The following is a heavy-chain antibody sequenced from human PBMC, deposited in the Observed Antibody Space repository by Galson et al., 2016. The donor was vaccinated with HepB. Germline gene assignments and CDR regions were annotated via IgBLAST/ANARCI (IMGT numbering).Heavy chain of an antibody. CDR3: AKVGTDYGFWGNYYLSGDAFDF. Sequence: SLRLSCAASGFTFTNFALSWVRQAPGKGLQWVSSISGGGDLTYYADSVKGRFTISRDNSANTVQMQMERLRDDDTAVYYCAKVGTDYGFWGNYYLSGDAFDFWGQGTMVTVSS. CDR2: ISGGGDLT. D-gene: IGHD3/OR15-3a*01. CDR1: GFTFTNFA. V-gene: IGHV3-23*01. J-gene: IGHJ3*01.